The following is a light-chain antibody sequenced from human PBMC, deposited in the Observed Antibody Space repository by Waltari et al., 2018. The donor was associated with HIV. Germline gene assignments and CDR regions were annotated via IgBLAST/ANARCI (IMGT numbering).Light chain of an antibody. J-gene: IGLJ1*01. V-gene: IGLV1-47*01. CDR2: KNT. CDR3: TGWDDSLSEYV. CDR1: YSTIGSDN. Sequence: QSVLTQPPSASGTPGQRVTISCSGSYSTIGSDNVYRYQHLPGTAPKLLIYKNTQRPSGVPDRFSGSKSGTSASLAIRGLRSEDEADYYCTGWDDSLSEYVFGTGTRVTVL.